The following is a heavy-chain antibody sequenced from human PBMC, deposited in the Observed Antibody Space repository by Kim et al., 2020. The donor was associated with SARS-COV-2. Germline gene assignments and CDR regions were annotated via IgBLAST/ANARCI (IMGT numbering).Heavy chain of an antibody. CDR1: GFTFSRQA. CDR2: IGGSGERT. CDR3: AKLKTMLQGVNYFDS. D-gene: IGHD3-10*01. J-gene: IGHJ4*02. V-gene: IGHV3-23*01. Sequence: GGSLRLSCAASGFTFSRQAMAWVRQAPGKGLEWVSAIGGSGERTYYAESVKGRFIMSRDISKNTIYLQMSSLRAEDTAIYYCAKLKTMLQGVNYFDSWGQGTLVTVSA.